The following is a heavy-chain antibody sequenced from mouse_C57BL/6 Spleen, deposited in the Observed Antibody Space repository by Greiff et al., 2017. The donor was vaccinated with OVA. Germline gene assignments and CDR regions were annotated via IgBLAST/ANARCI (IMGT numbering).Heavy chain of an antibody. Sequence: QVQLQQSGPELVKPGASVKISCKASGYAFSSSWMNWVTQRPGKGLEWIGRIYPGDGDTNYNGKFKGKATLTADKSSSTAYMQLSSLTSEDAAVFFCARLGPGDWFAYWGQGTLVTVSA. V-gene: IGHV1-82*01. J-gene: IGHJ3*01. CDR2: IYPGDGDT. CDR1: GYAFSSSW. CDR3: ARLGPGDWFAY.